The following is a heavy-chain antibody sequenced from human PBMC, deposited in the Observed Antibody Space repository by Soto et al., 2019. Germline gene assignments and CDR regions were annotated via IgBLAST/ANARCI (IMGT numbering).Heavy chain of an antibody. V-gene: IGHV3-30-3*01. CDR3: ECPPYCYGSTTYSYGQHADY. CDR1: GFTFSAYA. Sequence: PGGSLRLSCAASGFTFSAYAMYWVRQAPGKGLEWMAFISHDGNNTYYADSVKGRFSISRDNSKTTLYLQMNSLRTQDTAMFYVECPPYCYGSTTYSYGQHADYWGLGTLVTVSS. D-gene: IGHD3-22*01. CDR2: ISHDGNNT. J-gene: IGHJ4*02.